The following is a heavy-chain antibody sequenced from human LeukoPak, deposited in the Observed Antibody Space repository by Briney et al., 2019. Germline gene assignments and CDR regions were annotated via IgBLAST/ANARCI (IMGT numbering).Heavy chain of an antibody. CDR1: GSTFSSYA. J-gene: IGHJ4*02. CDR3: ANLISPDGDY. CDR2: ISGSGGST. Sequence: GGSLRLSCAASGSTFSSYAMSWVRQAPGKGLEWVSAISGSGGSTYYADSVKGRFTISRDNSRNTLYLQMNSLRAEDTAVYYCANLISPDGDYWGQGTLVTVSS. V-gene: IGHV3-23*01. D-gene: IGHD2/OR15-2a*01.